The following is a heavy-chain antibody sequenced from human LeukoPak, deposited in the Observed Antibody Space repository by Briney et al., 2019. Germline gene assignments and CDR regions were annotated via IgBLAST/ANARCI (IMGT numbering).Heavy chain of an antibody. CDR1: GYTFNNYD. V-gene: IGHV1-8*03. CDR2: INPDSGNT. CDR3: ARGGCQSCYNY. Sequence: GASVKVSCKASGYTFNNYDINWVRQATGEGPEWMGWINPDSGNTGYAQKFQGRVTLSRDTSISTAYMELSSLKSEDTAVYYCARGGCQSCYNYWGQGTLVTDSS. J-gene: IGHJ4*02. D-gene: IGHD2-15*01.